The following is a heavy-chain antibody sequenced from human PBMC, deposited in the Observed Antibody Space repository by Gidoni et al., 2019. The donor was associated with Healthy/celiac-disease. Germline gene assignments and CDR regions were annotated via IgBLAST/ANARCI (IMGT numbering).Heavy chain of an antibody. V-gene: IGHV4-30-4*01. CDR2: IYYSGST. D-gene: IGHD4-17*01. CDR1: GGPISSGDYY. Sequence: QVQLQESGPGLVKPSQTLSLTCTVSGGPISSGDYYWSWIRQPPGKGLEWIGYIYYSGSTYYNPSLKSRVTISVDTSKNQFSLKLSSVTAADTAVYYCAIETTVTTGWFDPWGQGTLVTVSS. J-gene: IGHJ5*02. CDR3: AIETTVTTGWFDP.